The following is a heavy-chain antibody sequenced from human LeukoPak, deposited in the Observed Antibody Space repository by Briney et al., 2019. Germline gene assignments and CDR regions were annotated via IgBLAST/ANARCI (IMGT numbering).Heavy chain of an antibody. J-gene: IGHJ4*02. CDR3: ARDYDGGNSNY. CDR2: VNPSGGST. Sequence: ASVKVSCKAAGYTFNSHYIHWVRQAPGQGLEWMGIVNPSGGSTRFSQKFQGRVSMATDVSTGTVYMELSSLRSEDTALYYCARDYDGGNSNYWGQGALVTVSS. D-gene: IGHD4-23*01. V-gene: IGHV1-46*02. CDR1: GYTFNSHY.